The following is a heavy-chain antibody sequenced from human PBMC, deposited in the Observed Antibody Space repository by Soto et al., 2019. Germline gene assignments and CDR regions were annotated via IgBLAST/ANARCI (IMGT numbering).Heavy chain of an antibody. CDR3: AHRRTTYYYDSTIDP. Sequence: QITLKESGPTLVKPTQTLTLTCTFPGFSLSTSGVGVGWIRQPPGKALGWLALIYWDDDKRYSPSLKSRLTNTKDTHKNQVVLTITNMDPVDTATYYCAHRRTTYYYDSTIDPCGQGTLVTVSS. CDR2: IYWDDDK. J-gene: IGHJ5*02. CDR1: GFSLSTSGVG. V-gene: IGHV2-5*02. D-gene: IGHD3-22*01.